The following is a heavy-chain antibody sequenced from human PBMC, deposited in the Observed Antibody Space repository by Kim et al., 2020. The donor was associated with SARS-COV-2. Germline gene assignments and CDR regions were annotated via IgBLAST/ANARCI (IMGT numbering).Heavy chain of an antibody. CDR3: AKAEAYDY. V-gene: IGHV3-30*02. Sequence: SNQYYADAVKGRFTISRENSKNTLYLQMNSLRAEDTAVYYCAKAEAYDYWGQEPWSPSPQ. CDR2: SNQ. J-gene: IGHJ4*01.